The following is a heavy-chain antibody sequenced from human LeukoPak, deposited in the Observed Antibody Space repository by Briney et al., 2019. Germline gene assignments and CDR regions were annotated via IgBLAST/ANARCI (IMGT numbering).Heavy chain of an antibody. CDR3: AKSSSLVGGSYWGGFDY. Sequence: GGSLGLSCAASGFTFDDYAMHWVRQAPGKGLEWVSGISWNSGSIGYADSVKGRFTISRDNAKNSLYLQMNSLRAEDTALYYCAKSSSLVGGSYWGGFDYWGQGTLVTVSS. D-gene: IGHD1-26*01. J-gene: IGHJ4*02. V-gene: IGHV3-9*01. CDR2: ISWNSGSI. CDR1: GFTFDDYA.